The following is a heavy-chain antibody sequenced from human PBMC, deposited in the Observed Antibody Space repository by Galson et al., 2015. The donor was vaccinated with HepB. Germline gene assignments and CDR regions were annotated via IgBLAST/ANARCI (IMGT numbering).Heavy chain of an antibody. CDR2: IYYSGST. V-gene: IGHV4-30-4*01. D-gene: IGHD4-11*01. CDR3: ARAYSATIGSTHPGFDY. CDR1: GGSISSGDYY. Sequence: TLSLTCTVSGGSISSGDYYWSWIRQPPGKGLEWIGYIYYSGSTYYNPSLKSRVTISVDTSKNQFSLKLSSVAAADTAVYYCARAYSATIGSTHPGFDYWGQGTLVTVSS. J-gene: IGHJ4*02.